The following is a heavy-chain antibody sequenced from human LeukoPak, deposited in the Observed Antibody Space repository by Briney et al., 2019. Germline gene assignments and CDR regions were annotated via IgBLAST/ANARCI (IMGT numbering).Heavy chain of an antibody. V-gene: IGHV1-69*01. Sequence: ASVKVSCKASGGTFSSYAISWVRQAPGQGLEWMGGIIPIFGTANYAQKFQGRVTITADESTSTAYMELSSLRSEDTAVYYCARDRWWEPTDFSFDYWGQGTLVTVSS. CDR3: ARDRWWEPTDFSFDY. D-gene: IGHD1-26*01. J-gene: IGHJ4*02. CDR2: IIPIFGTA. CDR1: GGTFSSYA.